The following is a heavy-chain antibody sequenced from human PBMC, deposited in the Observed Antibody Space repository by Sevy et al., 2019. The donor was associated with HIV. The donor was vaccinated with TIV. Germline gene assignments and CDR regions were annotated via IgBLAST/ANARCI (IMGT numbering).Heavy chain of an antibody. J-gene: IGHJ4*02. V-gene: IGHV4-61*01. D-gene: IGHD5-18*01. CDR1: GCSVSSGSYY. CDR2: IYYSGST. CDR3: ARDIGYSYGHYFDY. Sequence: SETLSLTCTVSGCSVSSGSYYWSWIRQPPGKGLEWIGYIYYSGSTNYNPSLKSRVTISVDTSKNQFSLKLSSVTAADTAVYYCARDIGYSYGHYFDYWGQGTLVTVSS.